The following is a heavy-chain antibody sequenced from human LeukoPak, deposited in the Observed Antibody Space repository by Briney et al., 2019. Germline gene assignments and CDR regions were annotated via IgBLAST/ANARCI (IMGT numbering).Heavy chain of an antibody. V-gene: IGHV4-4*07. J-gene: IGHJ4*02. CDR3: ARAHGSPSVRLFDT. CDR2: IYTSGST. CDR1: GGSISSYY. D-gene: IGHD3-10*01. Sequence: MSSETLSLTCTVSGGSISSYYWSWIRQPAGKGLEWIGRIYTSGSTNYNPSLKSRVTMSVDTSKNQFSLKLSSVTAADTAVYYCARAHGSPSVRLFDTWGQGTLVTVSS.